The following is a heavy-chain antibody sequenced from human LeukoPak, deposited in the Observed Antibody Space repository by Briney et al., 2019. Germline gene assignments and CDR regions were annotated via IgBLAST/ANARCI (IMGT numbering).Heavy chain of an antibody. CDR1: GGSISSYY. J-gene: IGHJ6*04. Sequence: PSETLSLTCTVSGGSISSYYWSWIRQPPGKGLEWIGYIYYSGSTNYNPSLKSRVTISVDTSKSQFSLKLSSVTAADTAVYYCARDSGDYGMDVWGKGTTVTVSS. CDR3: ARDSGDYGMDV. D-gene: IGHD5-12*01. V-gene: IGHV4-59*01. CDR2: IYYSGST.